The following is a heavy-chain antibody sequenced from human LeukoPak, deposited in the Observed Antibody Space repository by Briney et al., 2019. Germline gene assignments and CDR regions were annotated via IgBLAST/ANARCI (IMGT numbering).Heavy chain of an antibody. CDR3: ARTTIFHRTFDY. Sequence: SGGSLRLSCAASGFTFSSYEMNWVRQAPGKGLEWVSYISSSGSTIYYADSVKGRFTISRDNAKNTLYLQMNSLRAEDTAVYYCARTTIFHRTFDYWGQGTLVTVSS. D-gene: IGHD1-14*01. V-gene: IGHV3-48*03. CDR2: ISSSGSTI. J-gene: IGHJ4*02. CDR1: GFTFSSYE.